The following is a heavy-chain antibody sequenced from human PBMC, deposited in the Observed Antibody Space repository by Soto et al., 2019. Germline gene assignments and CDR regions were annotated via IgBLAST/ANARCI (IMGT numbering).Heavy chain of an antibody. D-gene: IGHD3-9*01. J-gene: IGHJ6*03. CDR2: MNPNSGNT. CDR1: GYTFTSYD. V-gene: IGHV1-8*01. Sequence: ASVKVSCKASGYTFTSYDINWVRQATGQGLEWMGWMNPNSGNTGYAQKFQGRVTMTRNTSISTAYMELSSLRSEDTAVYYCARGLRYYDILSDYYYYMDVWGKGTTVTVSS. CDR3: ARGLRYYDILSDYYYYMDV.